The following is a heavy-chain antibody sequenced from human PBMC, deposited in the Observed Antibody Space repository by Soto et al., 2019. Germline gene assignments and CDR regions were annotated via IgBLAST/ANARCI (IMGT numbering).Heavy chain of an antibody. V-gene: IGHV3-21*01. CDR1: GFTFRSYS. CDR2: ISSSSSYI. D-gene: IGHD6-6*01. J-gene: IGHJ6*02. CDR3: ARDLYSSSANYNYYGMDV. Sequence: SLRLSCAASGFTFRSYSMNWVRQAPGKGLEWVSSISSSSSYIYYSESVKGRFTISRDNAKNSLYLQINSLRAEDTAVYYCARDLYSSSANYNYYGMDVWGQGTTVTVSS.